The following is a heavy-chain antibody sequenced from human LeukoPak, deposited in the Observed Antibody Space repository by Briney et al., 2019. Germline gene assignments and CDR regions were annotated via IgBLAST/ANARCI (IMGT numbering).Heavy chain of an antibody. CDR2: INHSGST. J-gene: IGHJ3*02. CDR3: ASGIAVAGFHAFDI. Sequence: ASETLSLTCAVYGGSFSGYYWSWIRQPPGKGLEWIGEINHSGSTNYNPSLKSRVTISVDTSKNQFSLKLSSVTAADTAVYYCASGIAVAGFHAFDIWGQGTMVPVSS. CDR1: GGSFSGYY. D-gene: IGHD6-19*01. V-gene: IGHV4-34*01.